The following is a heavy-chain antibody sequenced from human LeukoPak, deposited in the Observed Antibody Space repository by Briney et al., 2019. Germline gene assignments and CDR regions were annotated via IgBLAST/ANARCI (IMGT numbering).Heavy chain of an antibody. V-gene: IGHV3-23*01. D-gene: IGHD3-22*01. J-gene: IGHJ4*02. CDR2: ISGSGGST. CDR3: AKSSYYDSSGYYREYYFDY. Sequence: GGSLRLSCAASGFTFSSYAMSWVRQAPGKGLEWVSGISGSGGSTYYADSVKGRFTISRDNSKNTLYLQMNSLRAEDTAVYYCAKSSYYDSSGYYREYYFDYWGPGTLVTVSS. CDR1: GFTFSSYA.